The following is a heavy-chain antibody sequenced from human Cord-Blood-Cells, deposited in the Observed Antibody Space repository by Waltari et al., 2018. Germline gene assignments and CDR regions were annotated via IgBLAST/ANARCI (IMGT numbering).Heavy chain of an antibody. V-gene: IGHV4-31*03. CDR3: ARRGFNDAFDI. D-gene: IGHD5-12*01. Sequence: QVQLQESGPGLVKPSQTLSLPRTVSGGSISTGAYYWSWIRQHPGTGLDWIGYINDIGTTYYSPSLMSRVTWPVDTPTVQFSLKLGSVTAADTAVYYLARRGFNDAFDISSQGTMATVCS. CDR2: INDIGTT. CDR1: GGSISTGAYY. J-gene: IGHJ3*02.